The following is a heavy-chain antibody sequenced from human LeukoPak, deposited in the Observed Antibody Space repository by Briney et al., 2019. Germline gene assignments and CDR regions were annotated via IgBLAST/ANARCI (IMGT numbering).Heavy chain of an antibody. V-gene: IGHV1-69*01. J-gene: IGHJ6*02. D-gene: IGHD3-22*01. CDR1: GGTFSSYA. CDR3: ARDDQVVTTPLYYYYGMDV. Sequence: SVKVSCKASGGTFSSYAISWVRQAPGQGLEWMGGIIPIFGTANYAQKFQGRVTITADESTSTAYMELSSLRSEDTAVYYCARDDQVVTTPLYYYYGMDVWAKGPRSPSP. CDR2: IIPIFGTA.